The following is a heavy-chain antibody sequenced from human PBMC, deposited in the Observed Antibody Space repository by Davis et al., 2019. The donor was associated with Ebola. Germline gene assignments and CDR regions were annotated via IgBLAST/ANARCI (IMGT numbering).Heavy chain of an antibody. CDR2: TSGSGHGT. CDR1: GFTFDKYA. Sequence: GGSLRLSCAASGFTFDKYAMTWVRQAPGKGLECVSGTSGSGHGTYYADSVRGRFTISRDNSKNTLYLQMNSLRDEDTAVYYCAKNGGYDYYYNYGMDVWGKGTTVTVSS. J-gene: IGHJ6*04. V-gene: IGHV3-23*01. CDR3: AKNGGYDYYYNYGMDV. D-gene: IGHD5-12*01.